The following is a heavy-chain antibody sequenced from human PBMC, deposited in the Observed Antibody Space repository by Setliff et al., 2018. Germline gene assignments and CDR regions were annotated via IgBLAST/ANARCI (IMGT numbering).Heavy chain of an antibody. CDR3: AIMGGDSSGYYGVDY. J-gene: IGHJ4*02. D-gene: IGHD3-22*01. V-gene: IGHV4-30-4*08. Sequence: PSETLSLTCTVSGGSISSGDYYWSWIRQPPGEGLEWIGYIYYSGSTYYNPSLESRVTISVDTSKNQFSLKLSSVTAADTAVYYCAIMGGDSSGYYGVDYWGQGTLVTVSS. CDR1: GGSISSGDYY. CDR2: IYYSGST.